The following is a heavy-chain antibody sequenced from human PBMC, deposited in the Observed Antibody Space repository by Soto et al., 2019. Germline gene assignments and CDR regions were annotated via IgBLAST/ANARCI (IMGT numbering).Heavy chain of an antibody. D-gene: IGHD6-13*01. J-gene: IGHJ4*02. CDR2: ISGSGGST. CDR3: AKNGKHSSSWSGY. Sequence: LRLSCAASGFTFSSYAMSWVRQAPGKGLEWVSVISGSGGSTYYADSVKGRFTISRDNSKNTLYLQMNSLRAEDTAVYYCAKNGKHSSSWSGYWGQGTLVTVSS. V-gene: IGHV3-23*01. CDR1: GFTFSSYA.